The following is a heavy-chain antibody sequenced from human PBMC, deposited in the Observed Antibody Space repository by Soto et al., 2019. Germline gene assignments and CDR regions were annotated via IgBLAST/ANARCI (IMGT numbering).Heavy chain of an antibody. CDR2: IIPIFGTA. V-gene: IGHV1-69*13. Sequence: SVKVSCKASGGTFSSYAISWVRQAPGQGLEWMGGIIPIFGTANYAQKFQGRVTITADESTSTAYMELSSLRSEDTAVYYCARDPGNSRSYSRSHYYYGMDVWGQGTTVTVSS. CDR3: ARDPGNSRSYSRSHYYYGMDV. D-gene: IGHD1-26*01. CDR1: GGTFSSYA. J-gene: IGHJ6*02.